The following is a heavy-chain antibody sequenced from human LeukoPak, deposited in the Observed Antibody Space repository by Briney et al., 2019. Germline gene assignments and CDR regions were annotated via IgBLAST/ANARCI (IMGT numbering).Heavy chain of an antibody. CDR1: GYSISSGYY. J-gene: IGHJ4*02. Sequence: SVTLSLTCTVSGYSISSGYYWGWIRQPPGKGLEWIGSIYHSGSTYYNPSLKSRVTISVDTSKNQFSLKLSSVTAADTAVYYCAREDPFSAMVFDYWGQGTLVTVSS. CDR3: AREDPFSAMVFDY. D-gene: IGHD5-18*01. CDR2: IYHSGST. V-gene: IGHV4-38-2*02.